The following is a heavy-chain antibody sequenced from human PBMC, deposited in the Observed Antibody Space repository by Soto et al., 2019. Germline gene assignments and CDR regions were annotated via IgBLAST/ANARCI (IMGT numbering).Heavy chain of an antibody. Sequence: LLPLSVTWSVAGGSIIGYGGSWIRQPQGKGLEWIGYIYYSGSTNYNPSLKSRVTISVDTSKNQFSLKLSSVTAADTAVYYCARAGSVNCNYPEYYYYYYMDVWGKGTTVTVPS. J-gene: IGHJ6*03. CDR3: ARAGSVNCNYPEYYYYYYMDV. V-gene: IGHV4-59*08. D-gene: IGHD1-7*01. CDR2: IYYSGST. CDR1: GGSIIGYG.